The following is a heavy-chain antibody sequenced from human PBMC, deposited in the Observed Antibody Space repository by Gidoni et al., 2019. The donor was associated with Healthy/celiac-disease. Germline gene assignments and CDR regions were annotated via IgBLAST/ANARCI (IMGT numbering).Heavy chain of an antibody. Sequence: QITLKESGPTLVNPTQTLTLTCTFSGFSLSTSGVGVGWIRQPPGKALEWLAFIYWDDDKRYSPSLKSRLTITKDTSKNQVVLTMTNMDPVDTPTYYCAHRCIVATILDLGYYFDYWGQGTLVTVSS. J-gene: IGHJ4*02. V-gene: IGHV2-5*02. D-gene: IGHD5-12*01. CDR1: GFSLSTSGVG. CDR3: AHRCIVATILDLGYYFDY. CDR2: IYWDDDK.